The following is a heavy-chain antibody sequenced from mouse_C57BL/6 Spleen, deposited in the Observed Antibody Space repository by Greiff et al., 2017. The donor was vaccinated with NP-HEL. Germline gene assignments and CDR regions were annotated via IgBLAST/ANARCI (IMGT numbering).Heavy chain of an antibody. CDR1: GYAFTNYL. D-gene: IGHD2-2*01. J-gene: IGHJ3*01. CDR2: INPGSGGT. V-gene: IGHV1-54*01. CDR3: AIFGSFAY. Sequence: QVQLKESGAELVRPGTSVKVSCKASGYAFTNYLIEWVKQRPGQGLAWIGVINPGSGGTNYNEKFKGQATLTADKSYSTAYMQLSSVTAEDAAVYFGAIFGSFAYWGQGTLVTVSA.